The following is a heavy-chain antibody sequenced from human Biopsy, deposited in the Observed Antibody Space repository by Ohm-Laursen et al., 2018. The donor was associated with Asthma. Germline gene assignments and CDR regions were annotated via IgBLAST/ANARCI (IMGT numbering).Heavy chain of an antibody. CDR3: VRDGTDDAFDI. D-gene: IGHD1-1*01. CDR1: GFSFSNFA. V-gene: IGHV3-30*01. CDR2: ISKDASTQ. Sequence: RSLRLSCSASGFSFSNFAIHWVLQAPGKGLEWVGVISKDASTQDYADSVKGRFTMARDNSKNTLDLQMNSLREEDTAVYYCVRDGTDDAFDIWGQGTVVSVSS. J-gene: IGHJ3*02.